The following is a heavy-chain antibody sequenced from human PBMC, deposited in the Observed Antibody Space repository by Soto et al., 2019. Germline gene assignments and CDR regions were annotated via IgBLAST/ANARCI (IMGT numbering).Heavy chain of an antibody. D-gene: IGHD3-16*01. CDR2: ITPMYDTK. J-gene: IGHJ5*02. CDR1: GGTFSSFS. CDR3: ARGGTLKPLDP. Sequence: QVQLVQSGAGVQQPGSSVRVSCRTSGGTFSSFSISWVRQAPGQGLEWMGVITPMYDTKNYAQRFRGRLTFTADESTSTVYMDLSAATSDDTAIYFCARGGTLKPLDPWGQGTLVTVTS. V-gene: IGHV1-69*12.